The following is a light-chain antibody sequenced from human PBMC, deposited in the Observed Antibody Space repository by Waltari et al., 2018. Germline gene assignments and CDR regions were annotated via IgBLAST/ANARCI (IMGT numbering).Light chain of an antibody. V-gene: IGKV2-28*01. Sequence: DIVMTQSPLSLPVTPGEPASIPFRSSQSLRHSNGYHHLDWYLQKPGQSPQLLIYLGSNRASGVPDRFSGSGSGTDFTLKISRVEAEDVGVYYCMQALQTPLTFGGGTKVEIK. CDR3: MQALQTPLT. J-gene: IGKJ4*01. CDR1: QSLRHSNGYHH. CDR2: LGS.